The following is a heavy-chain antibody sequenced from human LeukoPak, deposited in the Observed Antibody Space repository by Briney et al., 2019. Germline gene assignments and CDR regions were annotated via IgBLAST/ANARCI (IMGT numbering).Heavy chain of an antibody. J-gene: IGHJ4*02. V-gene: IGHV3-23*01. CDR1: GFTFSSSA. CDR3: AKFTVTFDY. CDR2: ISNNGGYT. D-gene: IGHD4-17*01. Sequence: PGGSLRLSCAASGFTFSSSAMSWVRQAPGKGLEWVSAISNNGGYTYYADSVKGRFTISRDNSKNTLYLQMNSLRAEDTAVYYCAKFTVTFDYWGQGTLVTVSS.